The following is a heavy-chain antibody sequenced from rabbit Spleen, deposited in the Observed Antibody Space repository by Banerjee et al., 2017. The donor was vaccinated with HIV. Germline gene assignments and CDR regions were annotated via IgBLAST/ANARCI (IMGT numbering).Heavy chain of an antibody. Sequence: QEQLVESGGDLVKPGASLTLTCKAFGFDFSHSDWICWVRQAPGKGLEWIACIYAGTIGSTYYASWARGRFTISKTSSTTVTLQVTSLTVADTATYFCARGSATMTMVITGYFLALWGPGTLVTVS. CDR3: ARGSATMTMVITGYFLAL. D-gene: IGHD2-1*01. J-gene: IGHJ4*01. V-gene: IGHV1S45*01. CDR1: GFDFSHSDW. CDR2: IYAGTIGST.